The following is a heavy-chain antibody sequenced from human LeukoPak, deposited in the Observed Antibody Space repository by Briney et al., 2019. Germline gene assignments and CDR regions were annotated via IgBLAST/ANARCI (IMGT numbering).Heavy chain of an antibody. J-gene: IGHJ4*02. V-gene: IGHV3-20*04. CDR3: ARVSRRWLQLGYFDY. CDR2: INWNGGST. CDR1: GFTFDDYG. Sequence: GGSLRLSCAASGFTFDDYGMSWVRQAPGKGLEWVSGINWNGGSTGYADSVKGRFTISGDNAKNSLYLQMNSLRAEDTALYYCARVSRRWLQLGYFDYWGQGTLVTVSS. D-gene: IGHD5-24*01.